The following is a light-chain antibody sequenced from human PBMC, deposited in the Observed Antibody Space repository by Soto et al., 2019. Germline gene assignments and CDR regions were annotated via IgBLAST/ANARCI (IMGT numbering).Light chain of an antibody. CDR3: QQYGSSGT. V-gene: IGKV3-20*01. Sequence: EIVLTQSPGTLSLSRGERATLSFTASQSVSNNYLAWYQQKPGQAPRLLIYGASNRATGITDRFSGSGSGTDFTLTISRLEHEDFAVYYCQQYGSSGTFGQGTKVDIK. CDR1: QSVSNNY. CDR2: GAS. J-gene: IGKJ1*01.